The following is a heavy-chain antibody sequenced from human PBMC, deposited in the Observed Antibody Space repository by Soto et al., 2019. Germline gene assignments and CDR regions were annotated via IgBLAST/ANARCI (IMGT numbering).Heavy chain of an antibody. J-gene: IGHJ4*02. Sequence: PGGSLRLSCAASGFTFSRYSMNWVRQAPGKGLEWVSYISASSTAIYYVDSVKGRFTISRDNSKNTLYLQMNSLRAEDTAVYYCAKDGTHCSGGSCYLFDYWGQGTLVTVSS. V-gene: IGHV3-48*01. CDR2: ISASSTAI. CDR1: GFTFSRYS. CDR3: AKDGTHCSGGSCYLFDY. D-gene: IGHD2-15*01.